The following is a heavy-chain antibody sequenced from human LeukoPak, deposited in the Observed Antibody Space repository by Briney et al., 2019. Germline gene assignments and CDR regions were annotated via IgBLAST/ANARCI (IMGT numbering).Heavy chain of an antibody. J-gene: IGHJ4*02. D-gene: IGHD5-18*01. Sequence: SETLSLTCTVSGGSVSSGSYYWSWIRQPPGKGLEWIGYIYYSGSTNYNPSLKSRVTISVDTSKNQFSLKLSSVTAADTAVYYCARYSYGYRYWGQGTLVTVSS. CDR3: ARYSYGYRY. V-gene: IGHV4-61*01. CDR2: IYYSGST. CDR1: GGSVSSGSYY.